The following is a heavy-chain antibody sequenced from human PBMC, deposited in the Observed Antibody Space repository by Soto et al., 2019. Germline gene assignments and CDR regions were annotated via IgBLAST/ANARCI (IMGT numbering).Heavy chain of an antibody. D-gene: IGHD1-26*01. V-gene: IGHV3-30*18. CDR2: ISYDGSYQ. Sequence: QSGGSLRLSCEASGFAFNKFGMHWVRQAPGKGLEWVAFISYDGSYQYYADSVQGRLTITRDNSMNTLNMQLNSLRREDTAVYYCAKGGEVGGVLGDHWGQGTLVTVSS. CDR1: GFAFNKFG. J-gene: IGHJ4*02. CDR3: AKGGEVGGVLGDH.